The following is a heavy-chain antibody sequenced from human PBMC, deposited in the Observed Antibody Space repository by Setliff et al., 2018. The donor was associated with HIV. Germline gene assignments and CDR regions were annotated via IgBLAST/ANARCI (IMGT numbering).Heavy chain of an antibody. CDR1: GYIFSGYY. V-gene: IGHV1-2*02. CDR2: INYSNGDT. CDR3: ALANIVSTARWNH. J-gene: IGHJ1*01. D-gene: IGHD1-1*01. Sequence: ASVKVSCKTSGYIFSGYYLHWLRRAPGQGLEWMGWINYSNGDTKSPEKFQGRVTMTRDSSISTVHMDLQRLTSDDTAVYYCALANIVSTARWNHWGRGTLVTVSS.